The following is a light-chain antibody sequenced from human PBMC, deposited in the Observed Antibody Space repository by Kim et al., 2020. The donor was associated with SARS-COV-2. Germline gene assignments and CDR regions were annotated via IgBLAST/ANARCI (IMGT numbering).Light chain of an antibody. CDR3: QQFYSLPWT. CDR1: QSLSNNY. J-gene: IGKJ1*01. V-gene: IGKV3-20*01. Sequence: EVVLTQSPGAVSLSPGERVTLSCRASQSLSNNYLAWYQQRPGQAPRLLIYGASNRATGIPDRFTGSGTGTDFTLTINRLEPEDFVLYFCQQFYSLPWTFGRGTKLEI. CDR2: GAS.